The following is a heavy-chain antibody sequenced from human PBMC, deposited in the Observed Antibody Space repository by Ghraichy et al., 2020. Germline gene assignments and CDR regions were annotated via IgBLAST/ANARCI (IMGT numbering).Heavy chain of an antibody. CDR3: ARDLHYYDSSGYAFDY. Sequence: SVKVSCKASGGTFSRNAIGWVRQAPGQGLEWMGRIIPLLGTANFGQKFQGRVTFTADRSMSTAYMELSSLRSEDTAVYYCARDLHYYDSSGYAFDYWGQGTLVTVSS. J-gene: IGHJ4*02. CDR1: GGTFSRNA. D-gene: IGHD3-22*01. CDR2: IIPLLGTA. V-gene: IGHV1-69*04.